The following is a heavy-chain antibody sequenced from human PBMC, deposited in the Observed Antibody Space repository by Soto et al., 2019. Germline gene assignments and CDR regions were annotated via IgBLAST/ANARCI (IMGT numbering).Heavy chain of an antibody. CDR3: AREGAVTTNYYYYYGMDV. CDR1: GYTFTSYG. D-gene: IGHD4-4*01. Sequence: ASVKVSCKASGYTFTSYGISWVRQAPGQGLEWMGWISAYNGNTNYAQKLQGRVTMTTDTSTSTAYMGLRSLRSDDTAVYYCAREGAVTTNYYYYYGMDVWGQGTTVTVSS. CDR2: ISAYNGNT. J-gene: IGHJ6*02. V-gene: IGHV1-18*01.